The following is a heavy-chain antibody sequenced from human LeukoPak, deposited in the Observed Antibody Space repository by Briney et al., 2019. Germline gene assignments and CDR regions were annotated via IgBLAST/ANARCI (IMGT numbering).Heavy chain of an antibody. D-gene: IGHD3-10*01. CDR1: GFTFSSYG. J-gene: IGHJ4*02. V-gene: IGHV3-30*18. Sequence: GGSLRLSCAASGFTFSSYGMHWVRQAPGKGLEWVAVISYDGSNKYYADSVKGRFTISRDSSKNTLYLQMNSLRAEDTAVYYCAKGGWFGENPLDYWGQGTLVTVSS. CDR2: ISYDGSNK. CDR3: AKGGWFGENPLDY.